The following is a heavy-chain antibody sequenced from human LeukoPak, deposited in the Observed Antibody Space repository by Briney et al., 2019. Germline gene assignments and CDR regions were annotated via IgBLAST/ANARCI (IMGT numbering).Heavy chain of an antibody. V-gene: IGHV1-69*05. J-gene: IGHJ4*02. CDR2: IIPNCGTT. Sequence: SVTVSCKASGGTFSSYAISWVRRAPGQGLEWMGRIIPNCGTTNYAQKFQARVTITTDESTRTAYMELSSLRSEDTAVYYCARGDFWSGYYDYWGQGTLVTVCS. D-gene: IGHD3-3*01. CDR1: GGTFSSYA. CDR3: ARGDFWSGYYDY.